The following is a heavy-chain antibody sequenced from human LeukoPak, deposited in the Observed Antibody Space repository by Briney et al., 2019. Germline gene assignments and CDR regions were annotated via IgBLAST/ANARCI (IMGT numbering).Heavy chain of an antibody. CDR2: IYYSGST. CDR1: GGSISSGGYY. V-gene: IGHV4-31*03. CDR3: ARAIGPDYYDSSGYSFDI. D-gene: IGHD3-22*01. Sequence: PSQTLSLTCTVSGGSISSGGYYWSWIRPHPGKGLEWIGYIYYSGSTYYNPSLKSRVTRSVDTSKNQFSLKLSSLTAADTAVYYCARAIGPDYYDSSGYSFDIWGQGTMVTVSS. J-gene: IGHJ3*02.